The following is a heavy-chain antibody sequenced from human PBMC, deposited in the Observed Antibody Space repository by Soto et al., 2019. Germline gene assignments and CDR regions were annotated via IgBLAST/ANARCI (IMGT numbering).Heavy chain of an antibody. D-gene: IGHD3-10*01. J-gene: IGHJ3*02. V-gene: IGHV4-4*02. CDR3: ARDLLLWFGDRAGAFDI. Sequence: SETLSLTCTVSGGSISSSKWWIWVRQPPGKGLEWIGAIYHSGSTNYNPSLKSRVTISVDKSKNQFSLKLTSVTAADTAVYYCARDLLLWFGDRAGAFDIWGQGTMVTVSS. CDR2: IYHSGST. CDR1: GGSISSSKW.